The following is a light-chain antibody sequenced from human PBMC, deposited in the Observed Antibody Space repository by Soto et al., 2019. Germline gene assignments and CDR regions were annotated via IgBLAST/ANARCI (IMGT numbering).Light chain of an antibody. J-gene: IGKJ4*01. CDR1: QDISSW. V-gene: IGKV1-12*01. Sequence: DLQMTQSPSSVSASVGDRVTITCRASQDISSWLAWYQQRPGKAPKLLIYAATILQSGVPSRFSGSGSGTAFTLTISNLQPEDFASYFCQQANSFPLTFGGGTKVDIK. CDR3: QQANSFPLT. CDR2: AAT.